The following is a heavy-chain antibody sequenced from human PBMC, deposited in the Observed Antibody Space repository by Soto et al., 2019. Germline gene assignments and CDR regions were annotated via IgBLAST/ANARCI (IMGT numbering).Heavy chain of an antibody. Sequence: EVQLVESGGGLVKPGGSLRLSCAASGFTFSSYSMNWVRQAPGKGLEWVSSISSSSSYIYYAHPVKGRFTISRDNAKNSLYLQMNSLRAEDTAVYYCARDRRYGMDVWGQGTTVTVSS. CDR3: ARDRRYGMDV. J-gene: IGHJ6*02. CDR2: ISSSSSYI. CDR1: GFTFSSYS. V-gene: IGHV3-21*01.